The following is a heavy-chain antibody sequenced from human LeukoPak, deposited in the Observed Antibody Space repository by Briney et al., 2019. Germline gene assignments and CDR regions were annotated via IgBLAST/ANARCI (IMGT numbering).Heavy chain of an antibody. J-gene: IGHJ4*02. CDR2: MRYDGSTK. V-gene: IGHV3-30*02. CDR1: GFSFSRYG. Sequence: GGSLRLSCAASGFSFSRYGMRWVRQAPGKGLEWVAYMRYDGSTKYYADSVKRRFTISRDNSKNTLYLQMNSLRPEDTAVYYCAKGYDSSGYYLDHWGQGTLVTVSS. D-gene: IGHD3-22*01. CDR3: AKGYDSSGYYLDH.